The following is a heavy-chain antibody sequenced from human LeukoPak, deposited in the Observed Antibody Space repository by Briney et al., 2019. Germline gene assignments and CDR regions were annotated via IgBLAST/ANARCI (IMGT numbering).Heavy chain of an antibody. V-gene: IGHV3-23*01. CDR1: GFTFSSYA. J-gene: IGHJ4*02. CDR3: TGYYYDSSGLL. D-gene: IGHD3-22*01. CDR2: ISGSGGST. Sequence: GGSLRLSCAASGFTFSSYAMSWVRQAPGKGLEWVSAISGSGGSTYYADSVKGRFTISRDNSKNTLYLQMNSLRAEDTAVYYCTGYYYDSSGLLWGQGTLITVSS.